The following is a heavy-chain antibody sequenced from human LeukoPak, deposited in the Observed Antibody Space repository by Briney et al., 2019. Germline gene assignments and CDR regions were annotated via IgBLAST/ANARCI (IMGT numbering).Heavy chain of an antibody. V-gene: IGHV3-23*01. J-gene: IGHJ4*02. Sequence: GGSLRLSCAASGFTFSSYAMSWVRQAPGKGLEWVSTISGSGGSTYYADSVKGRFTISRDNSKNTLYLQMNSLRAEDTAIYYCAKDRQEGNFDYWGQGTLVTVSS. CDR2: ISGSGGST. CDR3: AKDRQEGNFDY. D-gene: IGHD3-10*01. CDR1: GFTFSSYA.